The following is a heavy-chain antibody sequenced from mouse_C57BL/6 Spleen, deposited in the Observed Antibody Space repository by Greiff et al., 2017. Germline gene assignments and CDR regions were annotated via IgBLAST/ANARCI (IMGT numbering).Heavy chain of an antibody. Sequence: EVQVVESGGGLVKPGGSLKLSCAASGFTFSSYSMSWVRQTPEKRLEWVATISAGGSYTYYPDNVKGRFTISRDNATNNLYLQMSHMKSEDTAMYDNARDGDCGNYDAKDYWGQGTSVTVSS. CDR2: ISAGGSYT. J-gene: IGHJ4*01. CDR3: ARDGDCGNYDAKDY. D-gene: IGHD2-1*01. CDR1: GFTFSSYS. V-gene: IGHV5-4*01.